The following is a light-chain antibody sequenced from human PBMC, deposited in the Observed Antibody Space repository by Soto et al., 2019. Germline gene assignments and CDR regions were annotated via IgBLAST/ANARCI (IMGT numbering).Light chain of an antibody. CDR2: GAS. CDR3: QQYSSSVT. CDR1: QTISPW. J-gene: IGKJ1*01. Sequence: DIQMTQSPSTLSASVGDRVTITFRASQTISPWLAWYQQKPGKAPKLLIYGASSLEGGVPSRFSGSGSGTDFTLTISSLQPDDFATYYCQQYSSSVTFGQGTKVDIK. V-gene: IGKV1-5*01.